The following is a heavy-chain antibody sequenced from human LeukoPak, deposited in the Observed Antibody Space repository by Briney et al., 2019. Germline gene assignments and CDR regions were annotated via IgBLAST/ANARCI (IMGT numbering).Heavy chain of an antibody. CDR1: GFTFSSYG. CDR2: ISYDGSNK. D-gene: IGHD6-19*01. V-gene: IGHV3-30*18. CDR3: AKGVDSSGWGVGY. J-gene: IGHJ4*02. Sequence: GGSLRLSCAASGFTFSSYGMHWVRQASGKGLEWVAVISYDGSNKYYADSVKGRFTISRDNSKNTLYLQMNSLRAEDTAVYYCAKGVDSSGWGVGYWGQGTLVTVSS.